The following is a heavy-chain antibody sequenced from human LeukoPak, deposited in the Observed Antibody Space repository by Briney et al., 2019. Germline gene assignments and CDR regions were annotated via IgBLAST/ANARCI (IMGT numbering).Heavy chain of an antibody. J-gene: IGHJ4*02. D-gene: IGHD3-22*01. Sequence: GGSLRLSCAASGFTFSTYAIHWVRQAPGKGLEWVAVLSSDGNSEYYADSVKGRFTISRDNSKNTLYLQVNSLRAEDTAVYYCARDYYDSSSYHYNGPFDYWGQGTLVTVSS. CDR1: GFTFSTYA. CDR2: LSSDGNSE. CDR3: ARDYYDSSSYHYNGPFDY. V-gene: IGHV3-30-3*01.